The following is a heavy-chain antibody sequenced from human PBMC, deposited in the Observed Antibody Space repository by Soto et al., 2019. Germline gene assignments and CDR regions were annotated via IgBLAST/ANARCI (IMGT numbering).Heavy chain of an antibody. Sequence: PSETLSRTCNVSGGAITSDFWSWIRQPPGKGLEWIGYVYYSGAADYNPSLKPRVTISIATSKTQFSLRLASATAADTGVYYCARDHGSYPNTWGQGILVTVSS. CDR2: VYYSGAA. D-gene: IGHD3-16*02. V-gene: IGHV4-59*01. J-gene: IGHJ1*01. CDR1: GGAITSDF. CDR3: ARDHGSYPNT.